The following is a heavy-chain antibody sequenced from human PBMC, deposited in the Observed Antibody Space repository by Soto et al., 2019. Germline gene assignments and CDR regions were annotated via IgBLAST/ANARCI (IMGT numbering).Heavy chain of an antibody. V-gene: IGHV5-51*01. CDR1: GYSFTSYW. CDR3: ARLQDYSNYKFWGPSDYYYYGMDV. D-gene: IGHD4-4*01. CDR2: IYPGDSDT. Sequence: PVESLTISCKVSGYSFTSYWIVWVLQMPGKGLECMGLIYPGDSDTRYSPSFQGQVTISADKSISTAYLQWSSLKASDTAMYYCARLQDYSNYKFWGPSDYYYYGMDVWGQGTTVTVSS. J-gene: IGHJ6*01.